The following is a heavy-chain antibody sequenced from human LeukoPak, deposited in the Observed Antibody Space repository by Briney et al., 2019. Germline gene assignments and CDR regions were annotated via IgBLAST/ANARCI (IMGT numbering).Heavy chain of an antibody. J-gene: IGHJ4*02. CDR3: ARHGYCSGGSCYWDY. Sequence: SETLSLTCIVSGGSISPYYWSWIRQPPGSGLEWIAYIYYSGSTSYNPSLQSRVTISVDTSNNEVSLKLSSVTAADTAVYYCARHGYCSGGSCYWDYWGQGTLVTVSS. CDR2: IYYSGST. D-gene: IGHD2-15*01. CDR1: GGSISPYY. V-gene: IGHV4-59*08.